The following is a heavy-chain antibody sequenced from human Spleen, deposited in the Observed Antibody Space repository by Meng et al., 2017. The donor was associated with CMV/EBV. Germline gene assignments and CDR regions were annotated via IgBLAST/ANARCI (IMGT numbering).Heavy chain of an antibody. V-gene: IGHV4-61*05. J-gene: IGHJ4*02. CDR2: IYYIGST. Sequence: SETLSLTCTVSGGSINTRSYYWNWIRQPPGKGLDWIGYIYYIGSTNYNPSLQSRVTISVDTSKNQYSLNLTAVTAADTAYYYCAIEENERQIAAPERIVYWGQGTLVTVSS. D-gene: IGHD6-13*01. CDR3: AIEENERQIAAPERIVY. CDR1: GGSINTRSYY.